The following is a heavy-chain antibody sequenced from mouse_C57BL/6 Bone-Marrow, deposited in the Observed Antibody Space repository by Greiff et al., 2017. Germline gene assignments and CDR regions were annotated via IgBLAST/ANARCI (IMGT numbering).Heavy chain of an antibody. CDR2: IYPGSGST. CDR3: ASAKSSDVGGAMDY. V-gene: IGHV1-55*01. D-gene: IGHD1-3*01. J-gene: IGHJ4*01. CDR1: GYTFTSYW. Sequence: QVHVKQSGAELVKPGASVKMSCKASGYTFTSYWITWVKQRPGQGLEWIGDIYPGSGSTNYNEKFKSKATLTVDTSSSTAYMQLSSLTSEDSAVYYCASAKSSDVGGAMDYWGQGTSVTVSS.